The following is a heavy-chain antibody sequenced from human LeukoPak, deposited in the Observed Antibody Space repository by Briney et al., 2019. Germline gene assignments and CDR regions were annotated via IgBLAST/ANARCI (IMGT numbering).Heavy chain of an antibody. D-gene: IGHD4/OR15-4a*01. CDR1: GFTFSSYS. CDR2: ISSSSSYI. V-gene: IGHV3-21*01. Sequence: GGSLRLSCAASGFTFSSYSMNWVRQAPGKGLEWASSISSSSSYIYYADSVKGRFTISRDNAKNSLYLQMNSLRAEDTAVYYCARDTFYGGVDYWGQGTLVTVSS. J-gene: IGHJ4*02. CDR3: ARDTFYGGVDY.